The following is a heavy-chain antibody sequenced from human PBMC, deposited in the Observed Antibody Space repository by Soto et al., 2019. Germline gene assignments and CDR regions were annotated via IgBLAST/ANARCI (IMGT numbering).Heavy chain of an antibody. J-gene: IGHJ6*02. CDR3: ASHSGSSPEGRYYYGMDV. CDR1: GGTFSSYA. Sequence: QVQLVQSGAEVKKPGSSVKVSCKASGGTFSSYAISWVRQAPGQGLQWMGGIISIFGTADYAQKFQGRVTITACESTSTAYMELSSLRSEDTAVYYCASHSGSSPEGRYYYGMDVWRQGTTVTVSS. CDR2: IISIFGTA. D-gene: IGHD1-26*01. V-gene: IGHV1-69*12.